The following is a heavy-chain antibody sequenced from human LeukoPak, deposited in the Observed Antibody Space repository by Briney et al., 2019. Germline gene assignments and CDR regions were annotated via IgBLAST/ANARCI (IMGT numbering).Heavy chain of an antibody. CDR1: GYTFTSYD. J-gene: IGHJ4*02. Sequence: ASVKVSCKASGYTFTSYDINWVRQATGQGLEWMGWMNPNSGGTNYAQKFQGRVTMTRDTSISTAYMELSRLRSDDTAVYYCARARSYCGGDCYTIFDYWGQGTLVTVSS. CDR2: MNPNSGGT. CDR3: ARARSYCGGDCYTIFDY. D-gene: IGHD2-21*02. V-gene: IGHV1-2*02.